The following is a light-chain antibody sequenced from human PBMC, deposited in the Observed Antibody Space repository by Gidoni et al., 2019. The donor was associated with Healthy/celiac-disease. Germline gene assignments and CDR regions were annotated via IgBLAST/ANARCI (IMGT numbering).Light chain of an antibody. J-gene: IGKJ1*01. CDR2: AAS. V-gene: IGKV1-39*01. CDR3: QQSYSTPT. CDR1: QSISSY. Sequence: DIQMTQSPSSLSASVVDRVTITCRASQSISSYLNWYQQKPGKAHKLLIYAASSLQSGVPSRFSGSGSGTDFTLTISSLQPEDFATYYCQQSYSTPTFGQGTKVEIK.